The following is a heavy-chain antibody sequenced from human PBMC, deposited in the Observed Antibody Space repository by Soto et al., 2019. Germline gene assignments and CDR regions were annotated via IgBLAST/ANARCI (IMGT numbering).Heavy chain of an antibody. D-gene: IGHD1-26*01. CDR3: TRVGKFDY. CDR2: IRSEANGGTT. Sequence: PGGSLRLSCTGSGFTFADYTMSWVRQAPGKGLEWVGLIRSEANGGTTHYAASVHGGFIISRDDSRGIAFLQMNNLKSEDTAVYYCTRVGKFDYWGQGXLVTVYS. J-gene: IGHJ4*02. CDR1: GFTFADYT. V-gene: IGHV3-49*04.